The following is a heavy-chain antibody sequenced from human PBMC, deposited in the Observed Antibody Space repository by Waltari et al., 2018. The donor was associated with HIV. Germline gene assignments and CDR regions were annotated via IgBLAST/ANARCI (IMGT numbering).Heavy chain of an antibody. CDR3: GRGDSTSCWGMDV. CDR1: GYTFTAYY. Sequence: QVQLVQSGAEVKKPGASVKVPRKASGYTFTAYYIHWVRQAPGQGLEWMGWINPNSGGTNYAQKFQGRVTMTRDTSISTAYMELSRLRSDDTAVYYCGRGDSTSCWGMDVWGQGTTVTVSS. V-gene: IGHV1-2*02. D-gene: IGHD2-2*01. CDR2: INPNSGGT. J-gene: IGHJ6*02.